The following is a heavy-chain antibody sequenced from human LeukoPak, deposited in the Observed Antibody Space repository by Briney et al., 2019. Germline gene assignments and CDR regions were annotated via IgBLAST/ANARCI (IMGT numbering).Heavy chain of an antibody. J-gene: IGHJ4*02. CDR1: GGSISSYY. CDR2: IYYSGST. D-gene: IGHD6-19*01. V-gene: IGHV4-59*01. CDR3: ARGGGVAGTPYNPYDY. Sequence: SETLFLTCTVSGGSISSYYWSWIRQPPGKGLEWIGYIYYSGSTNYNPSLKSRVTISVDTSKNQFSLKLSSVTAADTAVYYCARGGGVAGTPYNPYDYWGQGTLVTVSS.